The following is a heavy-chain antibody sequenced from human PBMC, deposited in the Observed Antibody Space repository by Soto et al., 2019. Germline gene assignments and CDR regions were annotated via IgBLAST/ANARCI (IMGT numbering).Heavy chain of an antibody. CDR2: ISSSGSTI. CDR3: ARDPYNWGTAVVYDYYYGMDV. Sequence: QVQLVESGGGLVKPGGSLRLSCAASGFTFSDYYMSWLRQAPGKGLKWVSYISSSGSTIYYADSVKGRFTISRDNAKNSLYLQMNSLRAEDTAVYYCARDPYNWGTAVVYDYYYGMDVWGQGTTVTGSS. D-gene: IGHD1-20*01. J-gene: IGHJ6*02. CDR1: GFTFSDYY. V-gene: IGHV3-11*01.